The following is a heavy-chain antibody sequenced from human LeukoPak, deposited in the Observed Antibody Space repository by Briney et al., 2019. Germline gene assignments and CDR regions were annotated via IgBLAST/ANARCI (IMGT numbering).Heavy chain of an antibody. V-gene: IGHV1-18*01. D-gene: IGHD5-12*01. CDR3: ARSSLGTITAGPFDY. J-gene: IGHJ4*02. CDR2: ISGYNGNT. Sequence: ASVKVSCKSSGYTFSSYGIAWVRQAPGQGLEWMGWISGYNGNTNYAQKLQGRVSITTDTSATTAYMELRSLTSDGTALYYCARSSLGTITAGPFDYWGQGTLVTVSS. CDR1: GYTFSSYG.